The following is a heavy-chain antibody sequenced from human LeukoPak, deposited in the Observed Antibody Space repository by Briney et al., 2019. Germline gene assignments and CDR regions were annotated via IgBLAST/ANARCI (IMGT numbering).Heavy chain of an antibody. Sequence: SETLSLTCAVYGGSFGGYYWSWIRQPPGKGLEWIGEINHSGSTNHNPSLKSRVTISVDTSKNQFSLKLSSVTAADTAVYYCARDRRRVVFDYWGQGTLVTVSS. D-gene: IGHD3-10*01. J-gene: IGHJ4*01. CDR2: INHSGST. CDR1: GGSFGGYY. CDR3: ARDRRRVVFDY. V-gene: IGHV4-34*01.